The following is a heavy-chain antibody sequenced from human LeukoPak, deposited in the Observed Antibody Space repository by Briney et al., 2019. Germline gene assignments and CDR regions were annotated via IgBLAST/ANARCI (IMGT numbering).Heavy chain of an antibody. CDR2: ISGSGGST. Sequence: GGSLRLSCAASGFTFSSYAMSWVRQAPGKGLEWVSAISGSGGSTYYADSVKGRFTISRDNSENTLYLQMNSLRAEDTAVYYCAKGPYYYSSGSYTDYWGQGTLVTVSS. CDR3: AKGPYYYSSGSYTDY. D-gene: IGHD3-10*01. CDR1: GFTFSSYA. V-gene: IGHV3-23*01. J-gene: IGHJ4*02.